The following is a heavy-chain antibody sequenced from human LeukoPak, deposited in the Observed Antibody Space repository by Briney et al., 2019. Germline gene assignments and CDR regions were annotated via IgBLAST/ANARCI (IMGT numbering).Heavy chain of an antibody. J-gene: IGHJ6*03. Sequence: PSETLSLTCTVSGGSISSSSYYWGWIRQPPGKGLEWIGSIYYSGSTYYNPSLKSRVTISVDTSKNQFSLKLSSVTAAGTAVYYCASARPDYDFWSGNTYYYYYYMDVWGKGTTVTVSS. V-gene: IGHV4-39*01. CDR3: ASARPDYDFWSGNTYYYYYYMDV. CDR1: GGSISSSSYY. D-gene: IGHD3-3*01. CDR2: IYYSGST.